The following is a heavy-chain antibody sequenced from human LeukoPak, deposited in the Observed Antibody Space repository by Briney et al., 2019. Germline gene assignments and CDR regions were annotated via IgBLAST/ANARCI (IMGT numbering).Heavy chain of an antibody. Sequence: GASVKVSCKASGYTFTSYGISWVRQAPGQGLEWMGWISAYNGNTNYAQKLQGRVTMTTDTSTSTAYMELRSLRSDDTAVYYCARVQSMAYLTHPYYYYYMDVWGKGTTVTISS. CDR3: ARVQSMAYLTHPYYYYYMDV. CDR2: ISAYNGNT. D-gene: IGHD2/OR15-2a*01. CDR1: GYTFTSYG. J-gene: IGHJ6*03. V-gene: IGHV1-18*01.